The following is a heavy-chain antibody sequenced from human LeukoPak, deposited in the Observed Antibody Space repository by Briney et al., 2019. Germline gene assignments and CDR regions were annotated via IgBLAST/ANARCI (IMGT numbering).Heavy chain of an antibody. D-gene: IGHD6-13*01. CDR1: GFTFSSYA. CDR2: ISGSGGST. CDR3: ARSGGSSWLPYYYYDMDV. J-gene: IGHJ6*02. Sequence: GGSLRLSCAASGFTFSSYAMSWVRQAPGRGLEWVSAISGSGGSTYYAGSVKGRFTISRDNSKNTLYLQMNSLRAEDTAVYYCARSGGSSWLPYYYYDMDVWGQGTTVTVSS. V-gene: IGHV3-23*01.